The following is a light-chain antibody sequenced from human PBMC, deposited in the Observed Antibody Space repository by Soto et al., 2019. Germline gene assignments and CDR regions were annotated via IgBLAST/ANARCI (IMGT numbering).Light chain of an antibody. V-gene: IGKV3-20*01. CDR3: QQYGTSPIT. J-gene: IGKJ5*01. CDR1: QSVSSY. CDR2: GAS. Sequence: ENVWTQSPSTLSLSPGERATLSCRASQSVSSYLTWDQQRPGQAPRLLISGASRRATGIPDRFSGSGSGTDFTLTISRLEPEDFALYYCQQYGTSPITFGQGTRLEIK.